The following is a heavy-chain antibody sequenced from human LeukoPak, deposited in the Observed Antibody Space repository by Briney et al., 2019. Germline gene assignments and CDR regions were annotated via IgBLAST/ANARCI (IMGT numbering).Heavy chain of an antibody. CDR2: MNPNSGNT. CDR1: GYTFTSYD. D-gene: IGHD5-18*01. Sequence: ASVKVSCKASGYTFTSYDINWVRQATGQGLEWMGWMNPNSGNTGYAQKFQGRVTMTRNTSISTAYMELSSLSSEDTAVYYCAHVVTAMAYYYGMDVWGQGTTVTVSS. V-gene: IGHV1-8*01. CDR3: AHVVTAMAYYYGMDV. J-gene: IGHJ6*02.